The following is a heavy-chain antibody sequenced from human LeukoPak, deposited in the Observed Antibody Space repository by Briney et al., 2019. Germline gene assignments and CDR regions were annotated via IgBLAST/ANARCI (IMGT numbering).Heavy chain of an antibody. Sequence: GAAVKVSCKASGYTFTSYGISWVRQAPVQGLEWMGWISAYNGNTNYAQKLQGRVTMTTDTSTSTAYMELRSLRSDDTAVYYCAVGDYGDGFDYWGQGTLVTVSS. D-gene: IGHD4-17*01. J-gene: IGHJ4*02. CDR2: ISAYNGNT. CDR3: AVGDYGDGFDY. V-gene: IGHV1-18*01. CDR1: GYTFTSYG.